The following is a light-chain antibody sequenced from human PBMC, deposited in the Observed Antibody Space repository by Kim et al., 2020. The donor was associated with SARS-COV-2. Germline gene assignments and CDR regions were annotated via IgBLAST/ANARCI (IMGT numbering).Light chain of an antibody. J-gene: IGLJ2*01. CDR1: NIGSKS. V-gene: IGLV3-21*04. CDR3: QVWDSSTDHVV. Sequence: SYELTQPPSVSVAPGETASITCGGHNIGSKSVHWYQQRPGQAPGLIIYYDNERPSGIPERFSGSNSDNTATLTINRVEAGDEADYYCQVWDSSTDHVVFGEGTQRTVL. CDR2: YDN.